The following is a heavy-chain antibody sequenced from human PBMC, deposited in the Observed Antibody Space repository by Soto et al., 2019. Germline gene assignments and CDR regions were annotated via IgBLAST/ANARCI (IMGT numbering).Heavy chain of an antibody. CDR3: ARDKITGIHDY. D-gene: IGHD1-20*01. J-gene: IGHJ4*02. V-gene: IGHV1-3*01. CDR1: GYTFTIYD. Sequence: GASVKVSCKASGYTFTIYDMHWVRQAPGQRLEWMGWINAGNGNTKYSQKFQGRVTITRDTSASTAYMELSSLRSEDTAVYYCARDKITGIHDYWGQGTLVTVSS. CDR2: INAGNGNT.